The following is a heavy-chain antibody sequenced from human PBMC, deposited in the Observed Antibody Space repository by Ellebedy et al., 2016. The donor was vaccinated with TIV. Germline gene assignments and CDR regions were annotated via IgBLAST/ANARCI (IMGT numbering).Heavy chain of an antibody. Sequence: ASVKVSCKASGYTFTGYYMHWVRQAPGQGLEWMGWINPNSGGTNYAQKFQGRVTMTRDTSITAAYMELSSLRSDDTAMYYCARAASAWFNDYWGQGTLVTVSS. CDR1: GYTFTGYY. D-gene: IGHD6-19*01. CDR2: INPNSGGT. V-gene: IGHV1-2*02. J-gene: IGHJ4*02. CDR3: ARAASAWFNDY.